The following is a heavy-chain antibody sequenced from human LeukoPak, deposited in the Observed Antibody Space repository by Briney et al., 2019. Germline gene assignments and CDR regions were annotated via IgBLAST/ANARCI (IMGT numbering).Heavy chain of an antibody. V-gene: IGHV3-7*03. J-gene: IGHJ4*02. CDR2: IKQDGSEK. D-gene: IGHD3-10*01. CDR3: ARDIWFGELMGDFGDY. Sequence: GGSLRLSCAASGFTFSSYWMSGVRQARGKGLEGVANIKQDGSEKYYVDSVKGRFTISRDNAKNSLYLQMNSLRSDDTAVYYCARDIWFGELMGDFGDYWGQGTLVTVSS. CDR1: GFTFSSYW.